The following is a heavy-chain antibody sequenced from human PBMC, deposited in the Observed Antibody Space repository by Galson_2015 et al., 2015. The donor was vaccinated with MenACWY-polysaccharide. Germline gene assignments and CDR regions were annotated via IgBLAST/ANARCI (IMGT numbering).Heavy chain of an antibody. D-gene: IGHD6-19*01. CDR1: GFTFSTYW. Sequence: SLRLSCAASGFTFSTYWMSWVRQAPGKGLEWVANIKPDGSDKYYVDSVKGRFTISRDNAKNSLYLQMNGLRAEDTAIFFCARATDNGGWYPDYFDYWGQG. V-gene: IGHV3-7*01. CDR3: ARATDNGGWYPDYFDY. J-gene: IGHJ4*02. CDR2: IKPDGSDK.